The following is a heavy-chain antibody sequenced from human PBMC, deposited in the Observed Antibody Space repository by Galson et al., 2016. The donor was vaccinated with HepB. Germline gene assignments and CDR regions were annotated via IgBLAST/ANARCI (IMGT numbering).Heavy chain of an antibody. V-gene: IGHV3-74*01. D-gene: IGHD5-18*01. CDR3: GAFRGDSSGYGEY. J-gene: IGHJ4*02. CDR1: GFTFSSNW. Sequence: SLRLSCAASGFTFSSNWMHWVRQAPGKGLVWVSRINTDGSTTNYADSVKGRFTISRDNAKNTLFLQMNSLRAEDTAVYYCGAFRGDSSGYGEYWSQGTLVTVSS. CDR2: INTDGSTT.